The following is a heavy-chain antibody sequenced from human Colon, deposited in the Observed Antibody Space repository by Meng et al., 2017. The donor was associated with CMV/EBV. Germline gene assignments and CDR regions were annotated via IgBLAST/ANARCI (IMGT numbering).Heavy chain of an antibody. D-gene: IGHD3-22*01. J-gene: IGHJ4*02. Sequence: SVKVSCKASGYTFTGYYIHWLRQAPGQGLEWMGWIDPSSGATNFAQKSQGRVTMTRDTSISTAYMDLSSLGSDDTAFYYCARDFYYDTSGFPSDYWGQGTLVTVSS. CDR1: GYTFTGYY. V-gene: IGHV1-2*02. CDR3: ARDFYYDTSGFPSDY. CDR2: IDPSSGAT.